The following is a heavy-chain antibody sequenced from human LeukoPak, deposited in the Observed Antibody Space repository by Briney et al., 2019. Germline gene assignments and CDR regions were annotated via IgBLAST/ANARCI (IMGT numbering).Heavy chain of an antibody. CDR1: GYTFTGYY. J-gene: IGHJ3*02. CDR2: INPNSGGT. Sequence: GASVKVSCKASGYTFTGYYMHWVRQAPGQGLEWMGWINPNSGGTNYAQKFQGRVTVTRDTSISTAYMELSRLRSDDTAVYYCARDRRFGGVISGDFDIWGQGTMVTVSS. CDR3: ARDRRFGGVISGDFDI. V-gene: IGHV1-2*02. D-gene: IGHD3-16*01.